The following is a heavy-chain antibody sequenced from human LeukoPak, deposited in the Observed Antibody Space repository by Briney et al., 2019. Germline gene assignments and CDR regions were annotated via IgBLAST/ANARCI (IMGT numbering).Heavy chain of an antibody. Sequence: PGGSLRLSCAASGFTFSSYWMSWVRQAPGKGLEWVANIKQDESEKYYVDSVKGRFTISRDNAKNSLYLQMNNLRAEDTAVYYCARVLDSSSSCSQSLKCWGQGSIVAVSS. D-gene: IGHD2-2*01. V-gene: IGHV3-7*01. CDR1: GFTFSSYW. J-gene: IGHJ1*01. CDR2: IKQDESEK. CDR3: ARVLDSSSSCSQSLKC.